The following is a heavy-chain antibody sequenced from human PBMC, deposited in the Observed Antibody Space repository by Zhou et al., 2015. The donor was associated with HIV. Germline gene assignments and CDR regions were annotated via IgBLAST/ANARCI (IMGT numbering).Heavy chain of an antibody. CDR1: GFTFSDYG. V-gene: IGHV3-NL1*01. D-gene: IGHD6-19*01. J-gene: IGHJ4*02. CDR3: ARDRGSGYSSGWSFTY. CDR2: LYSGTA. Sequence: QVQLVESGGGVVQPGRSLRLSCAASGFTFSDYGMHWVRQAQGKGLQWVSVLYSGTAYYADSVKGRFTISRDNSNNTLYLHMNSLRAEDTAVYYCARDRGSGYSSGWSFTYWGQGTLVTVSS.